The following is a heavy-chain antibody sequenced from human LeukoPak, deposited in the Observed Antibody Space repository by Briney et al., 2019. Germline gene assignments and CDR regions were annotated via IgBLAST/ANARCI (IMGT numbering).Heavy chain of an antibody. D-gene: IGHD3-10*01. Sequence: SETLSLTCTVSGGSISSYYWSWIRQPPGKGLEWNGYIYYSGSTNYNPSLKSRVTISVDTSKNQFSLKLSSVTAADTAVYYCARSSYGSGSYPSNFDYWGQGTLVTVSS. CDR2: IYYSGST. J-gene: IGHJ4*02. CDR1: GGSISSYY. CDR3: ARSSYGSGSYPSNFDY. V-gene: IGHV4-59*01.